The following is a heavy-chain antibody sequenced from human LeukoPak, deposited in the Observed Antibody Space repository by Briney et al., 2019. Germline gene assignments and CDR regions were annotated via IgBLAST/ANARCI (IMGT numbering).Heavy chain of an antibody. J-gene: IGHJ6*03. CDR3: AREPAAILGYYYYMDV. CDR1: GGSISSYY. Sequence: PSETLSLTCTVSGGSISSYYWSWIRQPPGKGLGWIGYIYYSGSTNYNPSLKSRVTISVDTSKNQFSLKLSSVTAADTAVYYCAREPAAILGYYYYMDVWGKGTTVTVSS. CDR2: IYYSGST. V-gene: IGHV4-59*01. D-gene: IGHD2-2*02.